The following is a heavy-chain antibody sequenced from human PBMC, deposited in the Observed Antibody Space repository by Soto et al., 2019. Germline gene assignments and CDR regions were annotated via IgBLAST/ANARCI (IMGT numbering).Heavy chain of an antibody. CDR2: INHSGST. Sequence: QVQLQQWGAGLLKPSETLSLTCAVYGGSFSGYYWSWIRQPPGKGLEWIGEINHSGSTNYNPSLNRRVTNTVDNSQNQVSLKVSSVTAGDTAVYYCGRVRYWEEFYGKGVLGPGTTVTVSS. CDR1: GGSFSGYY. CDR3: GRVRYWEEFYGKGV. V-gene: IGHV4-34*01. D-gene: IGHD1-26*01. J-gene: IGHJ6*02.